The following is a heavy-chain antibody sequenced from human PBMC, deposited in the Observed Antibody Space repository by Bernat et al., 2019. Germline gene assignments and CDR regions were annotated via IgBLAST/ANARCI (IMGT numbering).Heavy chain of an antibody. V-gene: IGHV1-69*06. CDR3: ARSTYGSGTTPGYYYMDV. CDR1: GGTFSSYA. J-gene: IGHJ6*03. D-gene: IGHD3-10*01. CDR2: IIPIFGTA. Sequence: QVQLVPSGAEVKKPGSSVKVSCKASGGTFSSYAISWVRQAPGQGLEWMGGIIPIFGTANYAQKFQGRVTITADKSTSTAYMELSSLRSEDTAVYYCARSTYGSGTTPGYYYMDVWGKGTTVTVSS.